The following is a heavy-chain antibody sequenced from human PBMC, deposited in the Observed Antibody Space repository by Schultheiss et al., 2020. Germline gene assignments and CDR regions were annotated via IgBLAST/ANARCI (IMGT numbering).Heavy chain of an antibody. CDR3: ARVVFLSYFDY. V-gene: IGHV4-59*08. J-gene: IGHJ4*02. D-gene: IGHD2-21*01. CDR1: GGSISSYY. CDR2: IYYSGST. Sequence: SETLSLTCTVSGGSISSYYWSWIRQPPGKGLEWIGYIYYSGSTYYNPSLKSRVTISVDTSKNQFSLKLSSVTAADTAVYYCARVVFLSYFDYWGQGTLVTVSS.